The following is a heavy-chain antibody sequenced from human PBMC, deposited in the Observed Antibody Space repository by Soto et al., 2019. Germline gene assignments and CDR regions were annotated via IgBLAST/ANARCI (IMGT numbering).Heavy chain of an antibody. D-gene: IGHD4-17*01. J-gene: IGHJ4*02. CDR2: IYQSGST. V-gene: IGHV4-30-2*01. CDR3: ARTVTDVYFDY. Sequence: PSETLSLTCAVSGGSISSGGYSWSWIRQPPGKGLEWIGYIYQSGSTYYNPSRKSRVTISVDRSKNQFSLKLSSVTAADTAVYSCARTVTDVYFDYWGQGTLVTVSS. CDR1: GGSISSGGYS.